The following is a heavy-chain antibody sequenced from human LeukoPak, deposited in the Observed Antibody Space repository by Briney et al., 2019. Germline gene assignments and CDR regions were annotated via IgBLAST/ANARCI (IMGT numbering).Heavy chain of an antibody. CDR1: GYTFTSYG. Sequence: APVKVSCKASGYTFTSYGISWVRQAPGQGLEWMGWISAYNGNTNYAQKLQGRVTMTTDTSTSTAYMELRSLRSDDTAVYYCARHDYSAATGYYFDYWGQGTLVTVSS. D-gene: IGHD6-13*01. CDR3: ARHDYSAATGYYFDY. V-gene: IGHV1-18*01. CDR2: ISAYNGNT. J-gene: IGHJ4*02.